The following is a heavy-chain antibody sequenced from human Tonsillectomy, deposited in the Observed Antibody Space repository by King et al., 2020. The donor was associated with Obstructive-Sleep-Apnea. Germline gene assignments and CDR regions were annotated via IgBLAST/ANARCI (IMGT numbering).Heavy chain of an antibody. CDR2: ISGSGGST. J-gene: IGHJ1*01. CDR3: AKDGPWKVSSSSTPTQYFQH. CDR1: GFTFSSYA. D-gene: IGHD6-13*01. V-gene: IGHV3-23*04. Sequence: VQLVESGGGLVQPGGSLRLSCATSGFTFSSYALTWVRQAPGKGLEWVSTISGSGGSTSYADSVKGRFTISRDNSKNTLFLQMNSLRAEDTAIYYCAKDGPWKVSSSSTPTQYFQHWGQGTLVTVSS.